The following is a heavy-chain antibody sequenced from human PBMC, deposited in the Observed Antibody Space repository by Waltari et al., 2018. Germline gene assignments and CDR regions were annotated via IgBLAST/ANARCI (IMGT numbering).Heavy chain of an antibody. CDR3: ARGSVGLHGGNSGFGY. D-gene: IGHD2-21*02. V-gene: IGHV1-8*02. CDR2: MDPNTDNL. CDR1: GYSFIHYV. Sequence: QVHLVQSEAEVRKPGASVKVSCKASGYSFIHYVINWVRQAPGQGLEWLGWMDPNTDNLGYAQKFQGRLIMATNTSVSTAYMELSSLRYEDTAVYFCARGSVGLHGGNSGFGYWGQGTLVTVSS. J-gene: IGHJ4*02.